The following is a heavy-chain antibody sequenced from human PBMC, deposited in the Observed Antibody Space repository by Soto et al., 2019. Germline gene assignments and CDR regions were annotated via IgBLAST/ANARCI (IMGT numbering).Heavy chain of an antibody. CDR2: ISAYNGNT. CDR3: ARDLTYYDFWSGYYNYYYGMDV. J-gene: IGHJ6*02. CDR1: GYTFTSYG. Sequence: GASVKVSCKASGYTFTSYGISGVRQAPGQGLEWMGWISAYNGNTNYAQKLQGRVTMTTDTSTSTAYMELRSLRSDDTAVYYCARDLTYYDFWSGYYNYYYGMDVWGQGTTVTVSS. V-gene: IGHV1-18*01. D-gene: IGHD3-3*01.